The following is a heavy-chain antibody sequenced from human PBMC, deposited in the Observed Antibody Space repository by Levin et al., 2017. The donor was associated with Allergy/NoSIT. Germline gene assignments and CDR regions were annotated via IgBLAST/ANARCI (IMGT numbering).Heavy chain of an antibody. V-gene: IGHV4-59*01. CDR2: IYYSGST. Sequence: SETLSLTCTVSGGSISSYYWSWIRQPPGKGLEWIGYIYYSGSTNYNPSLKSRVTISVDTSKNQFSLKLSSVTAADTAVYYCALTTVTTWGWYFDLWGRGTLVTVSS. CDR3: ALTTVTTWGWYFDL. D-gene: IGHD4-17*01. CDR1: GGSISSYY. J-gene: IGHJ2*01.